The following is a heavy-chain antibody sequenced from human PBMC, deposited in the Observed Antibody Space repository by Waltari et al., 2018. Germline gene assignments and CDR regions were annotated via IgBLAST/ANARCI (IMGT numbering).Heavy chain of an antibody. Sequence: SGYYWNWIRQSPERGLEWIGEVSHRGNTTYNPSLSGRATILVDTSRSQVSLKLHSVTAADTAIYYCAKTLLVSLYGLDVWGQGTTVIVSS. CDR2: VSHRGNT. CDR3: AKTLLVSLYGLDV. J-gene: IGHJ6*02. CDR1: SGYY. V-gene: IGHV4-34*01. D-gene: IGHD1-26*01.